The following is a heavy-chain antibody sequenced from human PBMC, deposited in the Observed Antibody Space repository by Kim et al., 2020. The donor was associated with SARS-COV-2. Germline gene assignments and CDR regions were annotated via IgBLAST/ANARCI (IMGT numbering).Heavy chain of an antibody. J-gene: IGHJ4*02. Sequence: GGSLRLSCTVSGFSFSDWDVSWFRQAPGKGPEWVGFMRSKALGGSTYYAPSVRGTFTLSGDDSNTVAYLHMTSLKTDDTGVYFCSRVGNGRYRDVGTHDFWGRGTLVTVSS. CDR3: SRVGNGRYRDVGTHDF. CDR1: GFSFSDWD. V-gene: IGHV3-49*03. CDR2: MRSKALGGST. D-gene: IGHD1-26*01.